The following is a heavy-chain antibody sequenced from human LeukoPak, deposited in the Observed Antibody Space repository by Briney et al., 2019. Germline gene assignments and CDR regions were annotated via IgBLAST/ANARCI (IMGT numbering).Heavy chain of an antibody. D-gene: IGHD2-21*02. J-gene: IGHJ1*01. CDR2: INPDGRDT. CDR3: TSWGDATAEYFQR. Sequence: GGSLRLSCVVSGFTFNRCWMNWVRQAPGKGLEWVAHINPDGRDTYYVDSVKGRFTISRDNAQNSMYLQMNSLRVEDTAVYYCTSWGDATAEYFQRWGQGTLVTVSS. V-gene: IGHV3-7*01. CDR1: GFTFNRCW.